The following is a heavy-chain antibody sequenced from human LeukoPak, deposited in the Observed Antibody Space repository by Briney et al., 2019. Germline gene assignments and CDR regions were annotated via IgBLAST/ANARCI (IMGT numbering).Heavy chain of an antibody. Sequence: SETLSLTCAVYGVSFSGYYWSWLRQPPGKGLEWLGEINHSGSTNYNPSLKSRVTISVDTSKNQFSLKLSSVTAADTAVYYCARGPPRYFDWLYGMDVWGQGTTVTVSS. CDR1: GVSFSGYY. V-gene: IGHV4-34*01. D-gene: IGHD3-9*01. J-gene: IGHJ6*02. CDR3: ARGPPRYFDWLYGMDV. CDR2: INHSGST.